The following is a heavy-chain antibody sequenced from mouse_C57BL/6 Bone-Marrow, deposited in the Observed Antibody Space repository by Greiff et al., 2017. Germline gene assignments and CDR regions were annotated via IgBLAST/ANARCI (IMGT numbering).Heavy chain of an antibody. CDR1: GYTFTGYW. CDR2: ILPGSGST. Sequence: VQLQQSGAELMKPGASVKLSCKATGYTFTGYWIEWVKQRPGHGLEWIGEILPGSGSTNYNEKFKGKATFPADTSSNTAYMQLSSLTTEDSAIYDWASGSWYWYFDVWGTGTTVTVAS. V-gene: IGHV1-9*01. J-gene: IGHJ1*03. CDR3: ASGSWYWYFDV.